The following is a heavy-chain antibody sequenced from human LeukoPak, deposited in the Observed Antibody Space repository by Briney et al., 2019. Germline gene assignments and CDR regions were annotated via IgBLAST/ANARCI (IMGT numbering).Heavy chain of an antibody. CDR1: GFTFSSYS. Sequence: GGSLRLSCAASGFTFSSYSMNWVRQAPGKGLEWVSASSGSGTYIYYADSVKGRFTISRDNAKNSLYLQMNILRAEETAVYYCAMVSGGYGDGGGYWGQGTLVTVSS. J-gene: IGHJ4*02. D-gene: IGHD4-17*01. CDR2: SSGSGTYI. CDR3: AMVSGGYGDGGGY. V-gene: IGHV3-21*01.